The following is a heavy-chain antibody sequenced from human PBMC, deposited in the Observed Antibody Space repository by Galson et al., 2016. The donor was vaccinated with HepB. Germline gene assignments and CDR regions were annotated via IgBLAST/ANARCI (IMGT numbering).Heavy chain of an antibody. Sequence: SLRPSCAASGFTFSSYGMHWVRQAPGKGLDWVALITPAGSDTYYADAVKGRFTISRDNSKNTLSLQMNSLRAEDTAIYYCARDGISSLDQWGQGILVTVSS. V-gene: IGHV3-30*03. CDR3: ARDGISSLDQ. D-gene: IGHD2/OR15-2a*01. CDR2: ITPAGSDT. CDR1: GFTFSSYG. J-gene: IGHJ4*02.